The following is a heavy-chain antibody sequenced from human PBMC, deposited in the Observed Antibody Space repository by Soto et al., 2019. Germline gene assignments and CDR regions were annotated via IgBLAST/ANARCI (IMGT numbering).Heavy chain of an antibody. J-gene: IGHJ6*02. CDR3: ARDRYSYAPSNNYYGMDV. CDR1: GFTFSSYE. Sequence: GGSLRLSCAASGFTFSSYEMNWVRQAPGKGLEWVSYISSSGSTIYYADSVKGRFTISRDNAKNSLYLQMNSLRAEDTAVYYCARDRYSYAPSNNYYGMDVWGQGTTVTVSS. D-gene: IGHD5-18*01. V-gene: IGHV3-48*03. CDR2: ISSSGSTI.